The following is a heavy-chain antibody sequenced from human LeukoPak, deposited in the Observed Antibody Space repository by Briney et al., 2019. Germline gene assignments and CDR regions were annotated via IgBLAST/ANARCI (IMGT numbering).Heavy chain of an antibody. D-gene: IGHD1-1*01. V-gene: IGHV4-59*08. Sequence: PSETLSLTCAVYGGSFSGYYWSWIRQPSGKGLEWIGFVYYTGSTNYSPSLKSRVTTSVDTSKNQFSLKLSSVTAADTAVYYCARVPGGALNWFDPWGQGTLVTVSS. J-gene: IGHJ5*02. CDR3: ARVPGGALNWFDP. CDR2: VYYTGST. CDR1: GGSFSGYY.